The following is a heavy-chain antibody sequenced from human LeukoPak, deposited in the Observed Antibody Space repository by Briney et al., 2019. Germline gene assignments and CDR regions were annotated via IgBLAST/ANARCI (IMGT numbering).Heavy chain of an antibody. CDR3: AKQPLPFGSGSYYNEY. V-gene: IGHV3-15*01. CDR2: IKSKTDGGTT. J-gene: IGHJ4*02. D-gene: IGHD3-10*01. CDR1: GFTFSNAW. Sequence: GGSLRLSCAASGFTFSNAWMSWVRQAPGKGLEWVGRIKSKTDGGTTDYAAPVKGRFTISRDNSKNTLYLQMNSLRAEDTAVYYCAKQPLPFGSGSYYNEYWGQGTLVTVSS.